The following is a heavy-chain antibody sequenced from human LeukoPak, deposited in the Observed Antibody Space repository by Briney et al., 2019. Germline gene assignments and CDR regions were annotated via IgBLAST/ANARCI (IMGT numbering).Heavy chain of an antibody. CDR3: ARDTPVPGVEDIVVVPAALDYYYYGMDV. J-gene: IGHJ6*02. D-gene: IGHD2-2*01. V-gene: IGHV1-2*02. CDR1: GYTFTGYY. CDR2: INPNSGGT. Sequence: GASVKVSCKASGYTFTGYYMHWVRQAPGQGLEWMGWINPNSGGTNYAQKFQGRVTMTRDTSISTAYMELSRLRSDDTAVYYCARDTPVPGVEDIVVVPAALDYYYYGMDVWGQGTTVTVSS.